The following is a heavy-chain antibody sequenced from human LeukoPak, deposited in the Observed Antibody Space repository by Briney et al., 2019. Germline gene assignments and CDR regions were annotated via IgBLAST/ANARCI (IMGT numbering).Heavy chain of an antibody. D-gene: IGHD1-26*01. J-gene: IGHJ3*02. CDR1: GFTFSDYY. Sequence: GGSLRLSCAASGFTFSDYYMSWVRHAPGKGLEWVSGINWNGGSTGYADSVKGRFTISRDNAKNSLYLQMNSLRAEDTALYYCASERMVGATNAFDIWGQGTMVTVSS. V-gene: IGHV3-20*04. CDR2: INWNGGST. CDR3: ASERMVGATNAFDI.